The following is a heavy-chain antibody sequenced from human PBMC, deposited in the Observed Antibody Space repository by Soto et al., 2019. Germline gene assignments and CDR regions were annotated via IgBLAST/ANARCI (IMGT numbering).Heavy chain of an antibody. CDR1: GFTFSSYV. CDR2: MSRSGVTT. CDR3: AKDLYCSTTSCSKSYDY. J-gene: IGHJ4*02. V-gene: IGHV3-23*01. D-gene: IGHD2-2*01. Sequence: GGSLRLSCATSGFTFSSYVISWVRQPPGRGLEWVSSMSRSGVTTYYADSVKGRFAISRDNSKNTLYLQMNNLRAEDTAVYYCAKDLYCSTTSCSKSYDYWGQGTLVTVSS.